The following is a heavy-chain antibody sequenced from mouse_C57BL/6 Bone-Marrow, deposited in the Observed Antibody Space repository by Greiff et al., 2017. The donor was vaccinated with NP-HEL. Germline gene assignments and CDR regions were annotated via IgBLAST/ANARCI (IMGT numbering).Heavy chain of an antibody. Sequence: VQLQQSGPELVKPGASVKMSCKASGYTFTDYNMHWVKQSHGKSLEWIGYINPNNGGTSYNQQFKGKATLTVNKSSSTAYMELRSLTSEDSAVYYCARDYDYVYAMDYWGQGTSVTVSS. CDR3: ARDYDYVYAMDY. J-gene: IGHJ4*01. V-gene: IGHV1-22*01. D-gene: IGHD2-4*01. CDR2: INPNNGGT. CDR1: GYTFTDYN.